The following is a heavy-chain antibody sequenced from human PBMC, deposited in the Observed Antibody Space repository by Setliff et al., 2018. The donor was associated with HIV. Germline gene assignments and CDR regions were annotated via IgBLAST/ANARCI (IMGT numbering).Heavy chain of an antibody. CDR3: AKTSVGATGLYAFDI. V-gene: IGHV4-61*09. J-gene: IGHJ3*02. D-gene: IGHD1-26*01. CDR2: IYTTGST. CDR1: GGSIGSGSRY. Sequence: PSETLSLTCTVSGGSIGSGSRYWSWIRQPAGKGLEWIGHIYTTGSTNYNPSLKSRVTISADTSNNQFSLRLTSMTAADTAVYYCAKTSVGATGLYAFDIWRQGTMVTVSS.